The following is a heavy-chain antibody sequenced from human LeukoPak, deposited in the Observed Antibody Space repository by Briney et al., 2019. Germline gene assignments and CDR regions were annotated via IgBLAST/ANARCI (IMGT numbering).Heavy chain of an antibody. CDR1: GFIFSSYS. V-gene: IGHV3-21*01. CDR3: ARDSVYCSSTSCYGFEHDAFDI. Sequence: PGGSLRLSCAASGFIFSSYSMNWVRQAPGKGLEWVSSISSSSTYIYYADSVKGRFTISRDNAKNSLYLQMNSLRAEDTAEYYCARDSVYCSSTSCYGFEHDAFDIWGQGTMVTVSS. J-gene: IGHJ3*02. D-gene: IGHD2-2*01. CDR2: ISSSSTYI.